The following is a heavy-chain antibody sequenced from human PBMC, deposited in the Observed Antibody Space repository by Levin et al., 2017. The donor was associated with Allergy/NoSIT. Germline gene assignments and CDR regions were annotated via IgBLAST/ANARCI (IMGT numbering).Heavy chain of an antibody. D-gene: IGHD6-13*01. J-gene: IGHJ3*02. Sequence: SQTLSLTCAVYGGSFRGYYWSWIRQPPGKGLEWIGEINHSGSTNYNPSLKSRVTISVDTSKNQFSLKLSSVTAADTAVYYCARDGYSSSWIDAFDIWGQGTMVTVSS. CDR3: ARDGYSSSWIDAFDI. V-gene: IGHV4-34*01. CDR2: INHSGST. CDR1: GGSFRGYY.